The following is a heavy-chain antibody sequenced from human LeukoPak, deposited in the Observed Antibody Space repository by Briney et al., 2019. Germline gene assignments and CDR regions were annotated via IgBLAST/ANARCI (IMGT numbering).Heavy chain of an antibody. V-gene: IGHV3-48*03. J-gene: IGHJ4*02. CDR1: GFTFSSYE. CDR2: ISTSGTII. D-gene: IGHD1-26*01. CDR3: ARDQSIREGSYYIILDY. Sequence: GGSLRLSCAVSGFTFSSYEMIWVRQAPGKGLEWVSYISTSGTIINHADSVKGRFTISRDNAKNSLYLQMNSLRAEDTAVYYCARDQSIREGSYYIILDYWGQGTLVTVSS.